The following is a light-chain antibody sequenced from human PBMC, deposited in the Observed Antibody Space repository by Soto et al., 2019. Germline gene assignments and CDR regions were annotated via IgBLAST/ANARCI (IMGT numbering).Light chain of an antibody. CDR3: QQYNNWPPT. CDR2: GAS. V-gene: IGKV3-15*01. CDR1: QSVSSN. J-gene: IGKJ1*01. Sequence: IVMTHSPATLSVSPGARATLSCRAGQSVSSNLAWYQQKPGQAPRLLTYGASTRATGIPARFSGSGSGTEFTLTISSLQSEDFAVYYCQQYNNWPPTFGQGTKVDIK.